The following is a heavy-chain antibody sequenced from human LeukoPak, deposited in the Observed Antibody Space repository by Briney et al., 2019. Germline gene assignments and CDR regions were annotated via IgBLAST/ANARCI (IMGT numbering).Heavy chain of an antibody. CDR2: IYYSAST. CDR3: ARSNWNYDENFDY. D-gene: IGHD1-7*01. V-gene: IGHV4-39*01. CDR1: GGSISSSNYY. Sequence: KASETLSLTCTVSGGSISSSNYYWGWIRQPPGKGLEWIGSIYYSASTYYNPPLKSRVTISVDTSKNQFSLKLSSVTAADTAVYYCARSNWNYDENFDYWGQGTLVTVSS. J-gene: IGHJ4*02.